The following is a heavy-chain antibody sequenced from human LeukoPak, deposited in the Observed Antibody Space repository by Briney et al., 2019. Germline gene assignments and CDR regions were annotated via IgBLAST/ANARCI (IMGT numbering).Heavy chain of an antibody. CDR2: IIPIFGTA. J-gene: IGHJ4*02. D-gene: IGHD6-13*01. V-gene: IGHV1-69*01. Sequence: ASVKVSCKASGGTFSGYAISWVRQAPGQGLEWMGGIIPIFGTANYAQKFQGRVTITADESTSTAYMELSSLRSEDTAVYYCARAMYGSSWQTQFDYWGQGTLVTVSS. CDR3: ARAMYGSSWQTQFDY. CDR1: GGTFSGYA.